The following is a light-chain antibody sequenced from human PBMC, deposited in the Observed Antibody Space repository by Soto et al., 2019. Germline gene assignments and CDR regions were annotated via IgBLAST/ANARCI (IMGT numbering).Light chain of an antibody. J-gene: IGKJ4*01. CDR1: QSVSTR. V-gene: IGKV1-5*02. CDR2: DAS. CDR3: QQLNSYPFT. Sequence: DIQMTQSPSSLSASVGDRVTIICRASQSVSTRLAWHQQKPGKAPKVLIYDASSWAGGVPSRFTGSGSGTEFTLTINSLQPDDFATYYCQQLNSYPFTFGGGTKVDIK.